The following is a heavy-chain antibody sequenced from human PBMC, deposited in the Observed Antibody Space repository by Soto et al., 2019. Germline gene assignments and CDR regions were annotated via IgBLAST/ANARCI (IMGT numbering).Heavy chain of an antibody. Sequence: GASVKVSCKASGYSFNSYEISWVRQATGQGLEWMAWISPNRGTTGYAQRFQDRLTVTSNASLSTVYMELTSLRSEDTAVYFCTTDSGWPTNKFVPWGQGTKVTVSS. D-gene: IGHD6-19*01. CDR2: ISPNRGTT. CDR3: TTDSGWPTNKFVP. J-gene: IGHJ5*02. V-gene: IGHV1-8*01. CDR1: GYSFNSYE.